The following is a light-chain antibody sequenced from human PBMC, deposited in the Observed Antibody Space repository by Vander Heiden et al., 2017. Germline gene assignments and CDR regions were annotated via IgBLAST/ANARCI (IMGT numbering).Light chain of an antibody. V-gene: IGKV2-28*01. CDR3: MQSRQTPWT. Sequence: DIVVTQSPLSLPVTPGEPASISCRSSQSLLHSNGYTYLDWYLQKPGQSPQLLISLGSNRASGVPDRFSGSGSGTDFTLKISRVEAEDVGVYYCMQSRQTPWTFGQGTKVEIK. J-gene: IGKJ1*01. CDR2: LGS. CDR1: QSLLHSNGYTY.